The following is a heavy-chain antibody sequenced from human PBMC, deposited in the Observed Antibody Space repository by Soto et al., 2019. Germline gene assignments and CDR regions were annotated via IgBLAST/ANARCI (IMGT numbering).Heavy chain of an antibody. D-gene: IGHD3-16*01. CDR1: GFTFSSYW. V-gene: IGHV3-74*01. CDR3: ARSRGSGGVEYNMDV. J-gene: IGHJ6*02. CDR2: IMSDGSGT. Sequence: PGGSLRLSCAASGFTFSSYWMHWVRQGPGEGLVWVSRIMSDGSGTTYADSVKGRFTISRDNAKNTLYLQMNNLRAEDTAVYHCARSRGSGGVEYNMDVWGQGTTVTVSS.